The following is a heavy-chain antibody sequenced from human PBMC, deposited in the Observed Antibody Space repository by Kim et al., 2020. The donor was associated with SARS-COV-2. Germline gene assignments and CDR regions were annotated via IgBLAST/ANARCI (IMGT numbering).Heavy chain of an antibody. J-gene: IGHJ5*02. CDR2: IIPIYGTG. CDR3: ARGGPQWRYGSWSASNWSDP. V-gene: IGHV1-69*01. D-gene: IGHD3-3*01. Sequence: SVKVSCKASGGVFATYTISWVRQAPGQGLEWLGGIIPIYGTGNYSQKFQGRVSITADESSTTVFMDLDRLTSDDTALYYCARGGPQWRYGSWSASNWSDPWGQGTLVTVSS. CDR1: GGVFATYT.